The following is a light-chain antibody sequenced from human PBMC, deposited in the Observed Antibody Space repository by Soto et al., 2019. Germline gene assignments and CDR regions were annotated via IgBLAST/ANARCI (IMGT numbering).Light chain of an antibody. J-gene: IGLJ3*02. CDR1: SSAVGSYSL. CDR2: AGT. Sequence: QSVLTQPASVSGSPGQSITISCTGTSSAVGSYSLVSWYQQHPGKAPKLIIYAGTKRPSGVSSRFSGSKSAKPASLTISGVQGGGRGEYYCCSYAGSTYWVFGGGTKVTVL. CDR3: CSYAGSTYWV. V-gene: IGLV2-23*01.